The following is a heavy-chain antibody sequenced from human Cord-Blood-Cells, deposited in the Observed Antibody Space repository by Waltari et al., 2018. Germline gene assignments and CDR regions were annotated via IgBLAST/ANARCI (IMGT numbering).Heavy chain of an antibody. CDR1: GYTFTSYY. J-gene: IGHJ6*02. D-gene: IGHD5-18*01. CDR3: AIFGYGYYYYGMDV. V-gene: IGHV1-46*03. CDR2: INPGGGST. Sequence: QVQLVQSGAEVKKPGASVKVSCKASGYTFTSYYMHWVRQSPGQGLEWMGRINPGGGSTSYAQKFQGRVTMTRDTATSTVYMELSSLRSEDTAVYYCAIFGYGYYYYGMDVWGQGTTVTVSS.